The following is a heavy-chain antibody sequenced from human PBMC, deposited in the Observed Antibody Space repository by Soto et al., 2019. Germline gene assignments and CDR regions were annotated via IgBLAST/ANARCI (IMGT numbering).Heavy chain of an antibody. J-gene: IGHJ4*02. CDR3: ARAGEDTAMVWAFDY. CDR2: IIPIFGTA. D-gene: IGHD5-18*01. Sequence: SVKVSCTYSGGTFSSYAISWVRQAPGQGLEWMGGIIPIFGTANYAQKFQGRVTITADKSTSTAYMELSSLRSEDTAVYYCARAGEDTAMVWAFDYWGQGTLVTVSS. V-gene: IGHV1-69*06. CDR1: GGTFSSYA.